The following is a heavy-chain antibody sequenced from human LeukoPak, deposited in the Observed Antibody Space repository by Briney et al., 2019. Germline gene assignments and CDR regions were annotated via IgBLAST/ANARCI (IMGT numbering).Heavy chain of an antibody. D-gene: IGHD6-19*01. CDR1: GYTLTGYY. J-gene: IGHJ6*03. Sequence: GASVKVSCKASGYTLTGYYMHWVRQAPGQGLEWMGGIIPIFGTANYAQKFQGRVTITADESTSTAYMELSSLRSEDTAVYYCARAYSSGWYPLYYYYMDVWGKGTTVTISS. CDR3: ARAYSSGWYPLYYYYMDV. V-gene: IGHV1-69*13. CDR2: IIPIFGTA.